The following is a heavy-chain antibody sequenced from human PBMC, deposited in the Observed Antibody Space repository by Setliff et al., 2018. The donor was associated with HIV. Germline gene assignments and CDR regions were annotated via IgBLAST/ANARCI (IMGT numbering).Heavy chain of an antibody. J-gene: IGHJ3*01. Sequence: PSETLSLTCTASGDPISTYYWSWVRKPPGKGLEWIGYVYYSGSTSYSPSLRGRVTMSVDPSKNQFSLKLNSVTAADTAIYYCARSGYTSGFYWVFGAFGVWGQGKMVTVSS. D-gene: IGHD3-22*01. CDR1: GDPISTYY. CDR2: VYYSGST. CDR3: ARSGYTSGFYWVFGAFGV. V-gene: IGHV4-59*01.